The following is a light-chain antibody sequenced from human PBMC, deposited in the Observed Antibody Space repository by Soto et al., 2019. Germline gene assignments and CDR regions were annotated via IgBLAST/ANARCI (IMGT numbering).Light chain of an antibody. V-gene: IGKV3-15*01. J-gene: IGKJ5*01. Sequence: ERVMTQSPATLSLSLGERATLSCRASQSVSSNLTWYQQKPGQAPRLLIYGASTRATGIPARFSGSGSGTEFTLTISSLQSEDFAVYYSPLYTNLPITFAQGTRLEIK. CDR3: PLYTNLPIT. CDR1: QSVSSN. CDR2: GAS.